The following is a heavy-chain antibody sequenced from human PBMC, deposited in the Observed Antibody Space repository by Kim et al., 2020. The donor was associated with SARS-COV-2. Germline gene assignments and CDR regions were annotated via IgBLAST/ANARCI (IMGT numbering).Heavy chain of an antibody. V-gene: IGHV3-30*07. J-gene: IGHJ4*02. Sequence: FTISRDNSKNTLYLQMNSLRAEDTAVYYCARDSGLRNFDGLFGESYYFDYWGQGTLVTVSS. D-gene: IGHD3-9*01. CDR3: ARDSGLRNFDGLFGESYYFDY.